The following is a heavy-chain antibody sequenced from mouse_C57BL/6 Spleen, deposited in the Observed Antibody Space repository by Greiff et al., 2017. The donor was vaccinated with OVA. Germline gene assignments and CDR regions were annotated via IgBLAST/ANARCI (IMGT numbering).Heavy chain of an antibody. D-gene: IGHD2-4*01. J-gene: IGHJ4*01. V-gene: IGHV1-61*01. CDR1: GYTFTSYW. CDR2: IYPSDSET. Sequence: QVQLQQSGAELVRPGSSVKLSCKASGYTFTSYWMDWVKQRPGQGLEWIGNIYPSDSETHYNQKFKDKATLTVDKSSSTAYMQLSSLTSEDSAVYYCARADYDYDPFYAMDYWGQGTSVTVSS. CDR3: ARADYDYDPFYAMDY.